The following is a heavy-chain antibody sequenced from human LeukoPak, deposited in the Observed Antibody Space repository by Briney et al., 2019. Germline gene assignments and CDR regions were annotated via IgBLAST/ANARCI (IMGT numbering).Heavy chain of an antibody. J-gene: IGHJ4*02. D-gene: IGHD3-22*01. CDR1: GYSISSGYY. CDR3: ARRHYYDSSGYYHYFDY. CDR2: IYHSGST. Sequence: SETLSLTCAVSGYSISSGYYWGWIRQPPGKGLEWIGSIYHSGSTYYNPSLKSRVTISVDTSKNQFSLKLSSVTAADTAVYYCARRHYYDSSGYYHYFDYWGQGTLATVSS. V-gene: IGHV4-38-2*01.